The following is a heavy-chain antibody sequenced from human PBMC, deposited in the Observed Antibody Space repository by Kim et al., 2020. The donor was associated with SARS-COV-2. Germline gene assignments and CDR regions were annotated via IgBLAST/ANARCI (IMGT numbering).Heavy chain of an antibody. J-gene: IGHJ6*02. D-gene: IGHD3-10*01. CDR3: AREDGSRSYSYYYYYGMDV. Sequence: GGSLRLSCAASGFTFSSYSMNWVRQAPGKGLEWVSSISSSSSYIYYADSVKGRFTISRDNAKNSLYLQMNSLRAEDTAVYYCAREDGSRSYSYYYYYGMDVWGQETTVTVSS. V-gene: IGHV3-21*01. CDR2: ISSSSSYI. CDR1: GFTFSSYS.